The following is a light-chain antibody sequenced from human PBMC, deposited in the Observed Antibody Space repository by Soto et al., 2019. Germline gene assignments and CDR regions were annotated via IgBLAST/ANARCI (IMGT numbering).Light chain of an antibody. CDR1: QDISNY. J-gene: IGKJ1*01. Sequence: AIRMTQSPSSLSASTGDRVTITCRASQDISNYLVWYQQKPGKAPKVLIHAASTLQGGVSSRFSGSGSGTDFTLTINGLQSEDFATYYCQHYYRYLWTFGQGTKV. CDR2: AAS. V-gene: IGKV1-8*01. CDR3: QHYYRYLWT.